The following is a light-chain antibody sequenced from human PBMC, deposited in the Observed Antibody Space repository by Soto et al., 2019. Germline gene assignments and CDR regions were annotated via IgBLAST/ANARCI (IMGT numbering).Light chain of an antibody. V-gene: IGLV2-8*01. J-gene: IGLJ1*01. Sequence: QSALAQPPSASGSPGQSVTISCTGTSSDVGDNYVSWYQQHLGKAPKLIIYEVTLRPSGVPDRVSGSKSGNTASLTVSGLQADDDADYYCSAYAGSNTFVFGTGTKVTVL. CDR2: EVT. CDR1: SSDVGDNY. CDR3: SAYAGSNTFV.